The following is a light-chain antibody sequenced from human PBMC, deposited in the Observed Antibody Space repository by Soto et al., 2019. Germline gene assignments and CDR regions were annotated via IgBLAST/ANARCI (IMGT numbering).Light chain of an antibody. CDR3: QQSYSTPWT. CDR2: AAS. V-gene: IGKV1-39*01. CDR1: QNIYNY. Sequence: DIQMTQSPSSLSASVGDRVTITCRASQNIYNYLNWYQQKPGKAPKLLIYAASSLQSGVPSRFSGSGSGTDFTLTISSLHPEDFATYYCQQSYSTPWTFGQGTNVEIK. J-gene: IGKJ1*01.